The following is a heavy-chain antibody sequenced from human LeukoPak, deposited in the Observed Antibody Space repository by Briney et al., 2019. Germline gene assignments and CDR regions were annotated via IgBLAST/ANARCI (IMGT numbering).Heavy chain of an antibody. J-gene: IGHJ3*02. CDR1: GFIVNYYY. V-gene: IGHV3-7*01. CDR2: IKEDGSVK. CDR3: VPQCGRPI. D-gene: IGHD6-19*01. Sequence: GGSLRLSCAASGFIVNYYYMSWVRQAPGKGLEWVANIKEDGSVKDYVDSVKGRFTISRDNAKNSLYLQMNSLRAEDTAVYYCVPQCGRPIWGQGTKLTVSS.